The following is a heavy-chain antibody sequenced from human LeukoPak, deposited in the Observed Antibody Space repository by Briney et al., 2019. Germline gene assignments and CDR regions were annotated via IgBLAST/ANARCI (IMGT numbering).Heavy chain of an antibody. V-gene: IGHV1-2*02. J-gene: IGHJ4*02. D-gene: IGHD5-24*01. Sequence: ASVKVSCKASGYTFTGYYMHWVRQAPGQGLEWMGWINPNSGGTNYAQKSQGRVTMTRDTSISTAYMELSRLRSDDTAVYYCARVGVRWLLQPAPYYFDYWGQGTLVTVSS. CDR3: ARVGVRWLLQPAPYYFDY. CDR1: GYTFTGYY. CDR2: INPNSGGT.